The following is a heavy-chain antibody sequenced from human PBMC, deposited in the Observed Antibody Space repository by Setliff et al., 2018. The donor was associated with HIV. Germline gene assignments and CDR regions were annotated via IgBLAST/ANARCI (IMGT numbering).Heavy chain of an antibody. CDR1: GGTISSHY. Sequence: SATLSLTCTVSGGTISSHYWSWIRQPPGKGLEWIGSIYYSGSTDYNPPLKSRVTITIDLSKNQFSLKLRSLTAADTAGYYCARVGYGDISGLYYWGQGTLVTVSS. CDR2: IYYSGST. V-gene: IGHV4-59*11. CDR3: ARVGYGDISGLYY. D-gene: IGHD4-17*01. J-gene: IGHJ4*02.